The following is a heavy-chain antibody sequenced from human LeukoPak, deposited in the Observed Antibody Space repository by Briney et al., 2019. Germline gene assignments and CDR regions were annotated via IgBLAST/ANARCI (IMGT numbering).Heavy chain of an antibody. CDR2: ISAYNGNT. CDR1: GYTFTSYG. Sequence: ASVKVSCKASGYTFTSYGISWVRQAPGQGLEWMGWISAYNGNTNYAQKLQGRVTMTTDTSTSTAYMELRSLRSDDTAVYYCATVCSSTSCYFVPDYWGQGTLVTVSS. CDR3: ATVCSSTSCYFVPDY. D-gene: IGHD2-2*01. J-gene: IGHJ4*02. V-gene: IGHV1-18*01.